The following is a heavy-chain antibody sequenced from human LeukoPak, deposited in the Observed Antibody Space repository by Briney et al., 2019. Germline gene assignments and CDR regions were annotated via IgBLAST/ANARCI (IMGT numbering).Heavy chain of an antibody. CDR3: ARDHGYAFDY. D-gene: IGHD5-12*01. J-gene: IGHJ4*02. V-gene: IGHV3-48*02. CDR1: GFTFSYYS. Sequence: SGGSLRLSCVASGFTFSYYSMNWVRQAPGKGLEWASYINSISGEIWYADSVKGRFTISRDDAKNSLYLQMNSLRDEDTAVYYCARDHGYAFDYWGQGTLVTVSS. CDR2: INSISGEI.